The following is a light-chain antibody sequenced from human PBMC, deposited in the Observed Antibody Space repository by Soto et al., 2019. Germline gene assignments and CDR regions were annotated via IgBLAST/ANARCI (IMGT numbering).Light chain of an antibody. CDR1: GRDIGAYDY. CDR2: GVK. J-gene: IGLJ1*01. CDR3: SSYTTSYFYV. Sequence: QSALTQPASVSGSTGQSITISCTGSGRDIGAYDYVSWYQQHPGKAPKLIIYGVKNRPSGVSNRCSDSKSAFTASLTISGLQTEDESDYYCSSYTTSYFYVFGPGTKLTVL. V-gene: IGLV2-14*01.